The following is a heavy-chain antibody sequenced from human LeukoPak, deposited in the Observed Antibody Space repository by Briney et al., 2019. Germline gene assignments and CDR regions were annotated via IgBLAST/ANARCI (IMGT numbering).Heavy chain of an antibody. V-gene: IGHV4-4*07. D-gene: IGHD6-19*01. CDR2: INTSGNT. Sequence: SEILSLTCTVSGGSINSYYWSWIRQPAGKGLEWIGRINTSGNTNYNPSLKSRVTMSADTSKNQFSLELTSVTAADTAVYYCASPRSSSGWDGDFDYWGQGTLVTVSS. CDR1: GGSINSYY. J-gene: IGHJ4*02. CDR3: ASPRSSSGWDGDFDY.